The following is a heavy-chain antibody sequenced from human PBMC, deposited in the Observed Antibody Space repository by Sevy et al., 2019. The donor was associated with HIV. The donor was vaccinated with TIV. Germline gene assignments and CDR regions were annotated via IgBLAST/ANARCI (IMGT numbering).Heavy chain of an antibody. CDR3: ARVAPVNYYYGMDV. Sequence: TLSLTCAVSGGSISSGGYSWSWIRQPPGKGLEWIGYIFHSGSTYSNPSLKSRVTISADRSKNQFSLKLSSVTAADTAVYYCARVAPVNYYYGMDVWGQGTTVTVSS. J-gene: IGHJ6*02. V-gene: IGHV4-30-2*01. D-gene: IGHD4-17*01. CDR2: IFHSGST. CDR1: GGSISSGGYS.